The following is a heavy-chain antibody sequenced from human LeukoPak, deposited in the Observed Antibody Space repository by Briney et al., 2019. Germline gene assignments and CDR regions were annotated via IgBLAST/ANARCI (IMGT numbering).Heavy chain of an antibody. V-gene: IGHV4-34*01. Sequence: SETLSLTCAVYGGSFSGYYWSWIRQPPGKGLGWIGEINHSGSTNYNPSLKSRVTISVDTSKNQFSLKLSSVTAADTAVYYCARGGPYYYGSGPFGFDPWGQGTLVTVSS. D-gene: IGHD3-10*01. CDR1: GGSFSGYY. CDR3: ARGGPYYYGSGPFGFDP. J-gene: IGHJ5*02. CDR2: INHSGST.